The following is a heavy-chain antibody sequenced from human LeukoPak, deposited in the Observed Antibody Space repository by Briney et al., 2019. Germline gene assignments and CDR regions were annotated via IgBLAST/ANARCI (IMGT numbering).Heavy chain of an antibody. V-gene: IGHV1-18*01. CDR1: GYTFTSYG. J-gene: IGHJ6*02. CDR2: ISAYNGNT. D-gene: IGHD1-26*01. Sequence: ASVKVSCTASGYTFTSYGISWVRQAPGQGLEWMGWISAYNGNTNYAQKLQGRVTMTTDTSTSTAYMELRSLRSDDTAVYYCARDQISGSYYYYYYYYGMDVWGQGTTVTVSS. CDR3: ARDQISGSYYYYYYYYGMDV.